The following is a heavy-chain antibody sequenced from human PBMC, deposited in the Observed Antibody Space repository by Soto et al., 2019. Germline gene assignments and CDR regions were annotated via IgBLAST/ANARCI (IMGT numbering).Heavy chain of an antibody. D-gene: IGHD1-1*01. V-gene: IGHV3-33*01. CDR1: GFIFKHHA. J-gene: IGHJ6*02. CDR2: IWYDGSLT. Sequence: QVQLVESGGGVVQPGRSLRLSCAAPGFIFKHHAMHWVRQAAGKGLEWVAQIWYDGSLTYYTDSVKGRFTISRDNLKDMVYLQMDSLRAEDTAVYYCARDGQQLAPYAMDVWGQGTTVTVSS. CDR3: ARDGQQLAPYAMDV.